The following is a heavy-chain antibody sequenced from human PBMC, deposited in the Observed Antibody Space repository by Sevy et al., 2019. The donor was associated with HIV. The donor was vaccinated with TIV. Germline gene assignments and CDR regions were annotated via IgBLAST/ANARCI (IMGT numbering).Heavy chain of an antibody. CDR1: GFTFDDYT. V-gene: IGHV3-43*01. D-gene: IGHD6-19*01. CDR3: TKEDTSIAVAEMDY. CDR2: ISWNGGST. J-gene: IGHJ4*02. Sequence: GGSLRLSCAASGFTFDDYTMHWVRQAPGKGLEWVSLISWNGGSTYYADTVKGRFTISRNNSKNSLYLQMNSQRTEDTALYSSTKEDTSIAVAEMDYGGTRPLVTVSS.